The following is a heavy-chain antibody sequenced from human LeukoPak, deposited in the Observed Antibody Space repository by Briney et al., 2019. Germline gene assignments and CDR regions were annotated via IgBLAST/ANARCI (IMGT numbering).Heavy chain of an antibody. J-gene: IGHJ3*02. CDR3: AHLYSSSSGSAFDI. D-gene: IGHD6-6*01. V-gene: IGHV2-5*02. CDR2: IYWDDDK. Sequence: SGPTLVNPTQTLTLTCTFSGFSLSTSGVGVGWIRQPPGKALEWLALIYWDDDKRYSPSLKRRITITKDTSKHQVVLTMTNIDPVDTAKYYCAHLYSSSSGSAFDIWGQGTMVTVSS. CDR1: GFSLSTSGVG.